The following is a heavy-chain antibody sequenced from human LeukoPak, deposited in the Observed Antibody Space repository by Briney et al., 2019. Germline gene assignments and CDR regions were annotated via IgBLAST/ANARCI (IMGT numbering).Heavy chain of an antibody. CDR2: ISYDGSNK. CDR3: ARNPRRGRWFGELTD. J-gene: IGHJ4*02. CDR1: GFTFSSYA. V-gene: IGHV3-30-3*01. D-gene: IGHD3-10*01. Sequence: HTGGSLRLSCAASGFTFSSYAMHWVRQAPGKGLEWVAVISYDGSNKYYADSVKGRFTISRDNSKNTLYLQMNSLRAEDTAVYYCARNPRRGRWFGELTDWGQGTLVTVSS.